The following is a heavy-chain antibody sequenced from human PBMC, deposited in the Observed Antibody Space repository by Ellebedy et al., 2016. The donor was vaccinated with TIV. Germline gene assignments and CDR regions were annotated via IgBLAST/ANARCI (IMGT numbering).Heavy chain of an antibody. J-gene: IGHJ6*02. Sequence: SVKVSCXASGGTFSSYAISWVRQAPGQGLEWMGGIIPIFGTANYAQKFQGRVTITADESTSTAYMELSSLRSEDTAVYYCAREKFSDTAMVMYYGMDVWGQGTTVTVSS. V-gene: IGHV1-69*13. CDR3: AREKFSDTAMVMYYGMDV. CDR1: GGTFSSYA. CDR2: IIPIFGTA. D-gene: IGHD5-18*01.